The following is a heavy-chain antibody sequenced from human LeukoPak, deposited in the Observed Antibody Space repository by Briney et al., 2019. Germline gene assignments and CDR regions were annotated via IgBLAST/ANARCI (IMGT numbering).Heavy chain of an antibody. J-gene: IGHJ6*04. V-gene: IGHV4-30-4*07. D-gene: IGHD3-10*01. CDR2: FYYSGST. CDR1: GGSISRGGYS. Sequence: SQTLSLTCAVSGGSISRGGYSWSWIRQPPGEGLEWIVYFYYSGSTYYNPSLKSRVTISVDTSKNQFSLKLSSVTAADTAVYYCARGRGMDVWGKGTTVTISS. CDR3: ARGRGMDV.